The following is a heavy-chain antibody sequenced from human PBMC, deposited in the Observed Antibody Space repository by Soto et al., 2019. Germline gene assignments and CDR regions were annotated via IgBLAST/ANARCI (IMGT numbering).Heavy chain of an antibody. CDR1: GYTFTSYG. D-gene: IGHD5-18*01. J-gene: IGHJ6*02. V-gene: IGHV1-18*01. Sequence: PSVNVSCKASGYTFTSYGISWVRQAPGQGLEWMGWISAYNGNTNYAQKLQGRVTMTTDTSTSTAYMELRSLRSDDTAVYYCAREGIQLWSTGYSYGMEVWGQGTQVTVS. CDR3: AREGIQLWSTGYSYGMEV. CDR2: ISAYNGNT.